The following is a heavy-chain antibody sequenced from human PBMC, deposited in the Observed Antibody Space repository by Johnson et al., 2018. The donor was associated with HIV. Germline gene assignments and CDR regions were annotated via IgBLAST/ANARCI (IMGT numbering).Heavy chain of an antibody. J-gene: IGHJ3*02. CDR1: GFSFNDYA. CDR2: ISFDGGAI. V-gene: IGHV3-30-3*01. CDR3: ARVTTFGVVIKVNAFDI. D-gene: IGHD3-3*01. Sequence: QVQLVESGGGVVQPGRSLRLSCSASGFSFNDYAMHWVRQAPGKGLEWVAVISFDGGAIYYADSVEGRFTISRDNSRNTLFLQMNSLRAEDTALYHCARVTTFGVVIKVNAFDIWGQGTMVTVSS.